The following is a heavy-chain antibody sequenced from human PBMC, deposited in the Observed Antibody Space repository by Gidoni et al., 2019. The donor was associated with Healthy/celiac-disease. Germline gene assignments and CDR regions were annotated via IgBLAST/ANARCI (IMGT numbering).Heavy chain of an antibody. CDR2: IIPIFGTA. Sequence: QVQLVQSGAEVKKPGSSVKVSCQASGGTFISFAISWVRPAPGQGLEWMGGIIPIFGTANYAQKFQGRVTITADESTSTAYMELSSLRSEDTAVYYCAGLRGVTYFDYWGQGTLVTVSS. V-gene: IGHV1-69*01. CDR3: AGLRGVTYFDY. J-gene: IGHJ4*02. CDR1: GGTFISFA. D-gene: IGHD3-10*01.